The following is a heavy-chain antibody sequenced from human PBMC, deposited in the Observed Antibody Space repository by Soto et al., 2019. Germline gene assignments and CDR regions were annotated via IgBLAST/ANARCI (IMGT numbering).Heavy chain of an antibody. CDR2: VSSEGGTQ. D-gene: IGHD2-15*01. CDR1: GFIFSTYA. Sequence: QVQLVESGGGVVQPERSLRLSCTASGFIFSTYAMQWVRQAPGKGLEWVAVVSSEGGTQFYEDSVKGRFTLSRDNSKNSLCLQMSSLTPESAAIYYCARENYYGGRVVGSIDLWGRGTLVSVSS. J-gene: IGHJ2*01. V-gene: IGHV3-30-3*01. CDR3: ARENYYGGRVVGSIDL.